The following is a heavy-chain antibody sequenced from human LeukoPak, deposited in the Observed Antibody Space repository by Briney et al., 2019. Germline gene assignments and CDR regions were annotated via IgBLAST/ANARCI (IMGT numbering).Heavy chain of an antibody. CDR1: GYTFTSYD. J-gene: IGHJ3*02. CDR3: ARASSGYSYDAFDI. V-gene: IGHV1-18*01. Sequence: GASVKVSCKASGYTFTSYDISWVRQAPGQGLEWMGWISAYNGNTNYAQKLQGRVTMTTDTSTSTAYMELRSLRSDDTAVYYCARASSGYSYDAFDIWGQGTMVTVSS. CDR2: ISAYNGNT. D-gene: IGHD3-22*01.